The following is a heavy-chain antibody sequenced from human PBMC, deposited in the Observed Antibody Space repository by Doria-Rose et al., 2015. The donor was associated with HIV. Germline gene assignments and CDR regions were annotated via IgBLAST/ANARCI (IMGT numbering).Heavy chain of an antibody. Sequence: QITLKESGPVLVKPTETLTLTCTVSGVSLSSPGMGVSWIRQPPGKALEWLAKIFSDDERSYKTSLTSRLTTSRGTSKSQVVLTMTDMDPVDTATYYCARIKSSRWYHKYYFDFWGQGTLVIVSA. D-gene: IGHD6-13*01. V-gene: IGHV2-26*01. CDR1: GVSLSSPGMG. CDR3: ARIKSSRWYHKYYFDF. J-gene: IGHJ4*02. CDR2: IFSDDER.